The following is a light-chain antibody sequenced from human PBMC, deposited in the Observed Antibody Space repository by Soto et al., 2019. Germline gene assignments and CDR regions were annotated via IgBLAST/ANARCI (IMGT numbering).Light chain of an antibody. Sequence: QSALTQPASVSGSPGQSITISCTGTSSDVGGHNYVSWYQHYPGKAPKLMIYEVSYRPSGVSNRFSGSKSGNTASLTISGLQAEDEADYYCSSYTSTNTKVVFGGGTKLTVL. J-gene: IGLJ2*01. CDR3: SSYTSTNTKVV. CDR1: SSDVGGHNY. CDR2: EVS. V-gene: IGLV2-14*01.